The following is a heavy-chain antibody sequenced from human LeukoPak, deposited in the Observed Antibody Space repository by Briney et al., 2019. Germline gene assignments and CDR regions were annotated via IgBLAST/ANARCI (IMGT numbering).Heavy chain of an antibody. D-gene: IGHD3-3*01. CDR3: AKDPSGRWSGTYVDY. V-gene: IGHV3-33*06. Sequence: GRSLRLSCAASGFTFSSYGMHWVRQAPGKGLEWVTVIWYDRSNKYYADSVKGRFTISRDNSKTTLYLQMNSLRVEDTAVYYCAKDPSGRWSGTYVDYWGQGTLVTVSS. CDR2: IWYDRSNK. J-gene: IGHJ4*02. CDR1: GFTFSSYG.